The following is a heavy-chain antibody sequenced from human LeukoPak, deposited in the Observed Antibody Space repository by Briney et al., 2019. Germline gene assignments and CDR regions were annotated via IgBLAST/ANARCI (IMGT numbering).Heavy chain of an antibody. CDR3: AHSFLSSAWGGDLLNY. D-gene: IGHD3-16*01. Sequence: SGPTLVNPTQTLTLTCTFSGFSLSTSGVGVGWIRQPPGKALEWLALIYWDDHKRYRPSLKSRLTITKDTSKNRVVLTMTNMDPVDTGTYYCAHSFLSSAWGGDLLNYWGQGTLVTVSS. CDR1: GFSLSTSGVG. J-gene: IGHJ4*02. V-gene: IGHV2-5*02. CDR2: IYWDDHK.